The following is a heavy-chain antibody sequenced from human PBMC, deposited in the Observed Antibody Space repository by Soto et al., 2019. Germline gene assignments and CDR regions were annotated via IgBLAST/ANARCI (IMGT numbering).Heavy chain of an antibody. J-gene: IGHJ6*02. Sequence: SVKVSCKASGGTFSSYAISWVRQAPGQGLEWMGGIIPIFGTANYAQKFQGRVTITADESTSTAYTELSSLRSEDTAVYYCAREGPPRDYDFWSGSKPRYYYGMDVWGQGTTVTVSS. CDR1: GGTFSSYA. CDR2: IIPIFGTA. CDR3: AREGPPRDYDFWSGSKPRYYYGMDV. V-gene: IGHV1-69*13. D-gene: IGHD3-3*01.